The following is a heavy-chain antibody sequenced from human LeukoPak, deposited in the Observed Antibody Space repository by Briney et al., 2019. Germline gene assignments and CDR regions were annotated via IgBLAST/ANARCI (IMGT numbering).Heavy chain of an antibody. Sequence: PAGSLRLSCAASGFPFSSYWMSWVRQAPGKGLEWVANIKQDGSEKYYVDSVKGRFTISRDNAKNSLYLQMNSLRAEDTAVYYCARDLGGFDYWGQGTLVTVSS. V-gene: IGHV3-7*01. J-gene: IGHJ4*02. CDR1: GFPFSSYW. D-gene: IGHD3-16*01. CDR3: ARDLGGFDY. CDR2: IKQDGSEK.